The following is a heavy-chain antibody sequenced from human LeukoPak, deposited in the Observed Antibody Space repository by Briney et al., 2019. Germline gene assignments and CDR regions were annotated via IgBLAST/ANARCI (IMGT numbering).Heavy chain of an antibody. CDR3: AKDVATVTHYFDY. V-gene: IGHV3-30*02. CDR1: GFTFSSYG. D-gene: IGHD4-17*01. Sequence: PGGSLRLSCAASGFTFSSYGMHWVRQAPGKGLEWVAFIRYDGSNKYYADSVKGRFTISRDNSTNTLYLQMNSLRAEDTAVYYCAKDVATVTHYFDYWGQGTLVTVSS. CDR2: IRYDGSNK. J-gene: IGHJ4*02.